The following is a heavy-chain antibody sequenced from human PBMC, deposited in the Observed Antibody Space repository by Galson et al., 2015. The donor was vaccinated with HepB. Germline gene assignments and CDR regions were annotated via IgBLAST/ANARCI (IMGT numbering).Heavy chain of an antibody. Sequence: QSGAEVKKPGESLKISCKGSGYSFTSYWIGWVRQMPGKGLEWMGIIYPGDSDTRYSPSFQGQVTISADKSISTAYLQWSSLKASDTAMYYCARLGRWFGELSYFDYWGQGTLVTVSS. J-gene: IGHJ4*02. CDR2: IYPGDSDT. V-gene: IGHV5-51*01. CDR3: ARLGRWFGELSYFDY. D-gene: IGHD3-10*01. CDR1: GYSFTSYW.